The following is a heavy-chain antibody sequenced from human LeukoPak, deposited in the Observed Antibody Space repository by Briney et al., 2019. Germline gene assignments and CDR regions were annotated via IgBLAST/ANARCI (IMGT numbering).Heavy chain of an antibody. CDR3: ARVNLPYYYDSRGYYYSFDY. CDR1: GGSISSSSYY. CDR2: IYYSGST. J-gene: IGHJ4*02. D-gene: IGHD3-22*01. V-gene: IGHV4-39*07. Sequence: SETLSLTCTVSGGSISSSSYYWGWIRQPPGKGLEWIGSIYYSGSTYYNPSLKSRVTISVDTSKNQFSLKLSSVTAADTAVYYCARVNLPYYYDSRGYYYSFDYWGQGTLVTVSS.